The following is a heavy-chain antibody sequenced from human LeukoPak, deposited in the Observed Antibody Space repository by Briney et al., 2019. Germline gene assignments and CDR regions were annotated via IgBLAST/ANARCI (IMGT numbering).Heavy chain of an antibody. J-gene: IGHJ5*02. Sequence: PGGSLRLSCAASGFSFSDAWMNWVRQAPGKGLEWVSAISGSGGSTYYADSVKGRFTISRDNSKNTLYLQMNSLRAEDTAVYYCAKFGAHYDFWSGYPWYNWFDPWGQGTLVTVSS. CDR2: ISGSGGST. CDR1: GFSFSDAW. V-gene: IGHV3-23*01. CDR3: AKFGAHYDFWSGYPWYNWFDP. D-gene: IGHD3-3*01.